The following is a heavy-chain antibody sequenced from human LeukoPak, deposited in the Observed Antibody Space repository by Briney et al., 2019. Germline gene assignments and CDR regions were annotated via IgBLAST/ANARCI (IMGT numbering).Heavy chain of an antibody. CDR1: GYTFTGYY. CDR2: INPNSGGT. V-gene: IGHV1-2*02. D-gene: IGHD6-19*01. CDR3: ARAQGPVAGPLNEYYFDY. Sequence: ASVKVSCKASGYTFTGYYMHWVRQAPGQGVEWMGWINPNSGGTNYAQKFQGRVTMTRDTSISTAYMELSRLRSDDTAVYYCARAQGPVAGPLNEYYFDYWGQGTLVTVSS. J-gene: IGHJ4*02.